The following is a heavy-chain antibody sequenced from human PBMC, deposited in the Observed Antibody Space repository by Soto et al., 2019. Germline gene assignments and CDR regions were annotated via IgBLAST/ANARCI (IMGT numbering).Heavy chain of an antibody. CDR2: ISGGGGST. V-gene: IGHV3-23*01. D-gene: IGHD3-9*01. Sequence: GGSLRLSCAASGFPFSNYAMSWVRQAPGKGLECVSSISGGGGSTYYADSVKGRFTISRDNSKNTLYLQMNSLRAEDTAEYYCAKDGNILSGHPEYFQHWGQGTLVTVSS. CDR1: GFPFSNYA. J-gene: IGHJ1*01. CDR3: AKDGNILSGHPEYFQH.